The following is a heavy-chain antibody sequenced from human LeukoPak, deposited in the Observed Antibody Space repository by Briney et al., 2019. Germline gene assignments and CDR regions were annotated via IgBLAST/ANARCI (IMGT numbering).Heavy chain of an antibody. CDR2: INHSGST. Sequence: SETLSLTCAVYGGSFSGYYWSWIRQPPGKGLEWIGEINHSGSTNYNPSLKSRVTISVVTSKHQFSLKLSSVTAADTAVYYCARDYLYYYYSSGSFNWFDPWGQGTLVTVSS. J-gene: IGHJ5*02. CDR3: ARDYLYYYYSSGSFNWFDP. CDR1: GGSFSGYY. D-gene: IGHD3-22*01. V-gene: IGHV4-34*01.